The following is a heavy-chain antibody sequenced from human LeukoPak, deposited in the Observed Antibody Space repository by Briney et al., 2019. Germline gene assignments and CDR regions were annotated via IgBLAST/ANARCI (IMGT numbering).Heavy chain of an antibody. CDR3: ARGAYSSAWYFQSAWFYFDY. Sequence: SETLSLTCTVSGASISTGNYFWGWIRQPPGQRLEWIGNIYYSGSTYYNPSLKSRVTISLDTSKNQFSLRQSSVTAADTAVYYCARGAYSSAWYFQSAWFYFDYWGQGTLVTVSS. J-gene: IGHJ4*02. V-gene: IGHV4-39*07. CDR2: IYYSGST. CDR1: GASISTGNYF. D-gene: IGHD6-19*01.